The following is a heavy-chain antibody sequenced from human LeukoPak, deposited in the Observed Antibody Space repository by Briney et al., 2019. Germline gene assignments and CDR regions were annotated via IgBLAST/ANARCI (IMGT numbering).Heavy chain of an antibody. J-gene: IGHJ4*02. CDR1: GFTFDGYA. V-gene: IGHV3-9*01. CDR3: AKDIRAMVAATLFDR. D-gene: IGHD2-15*01. CDR2: ISWNSGSI. Sequence: PGGSLRLSCAASGFTFDGYAMHWVRQAPGKGLEWVSAISWNSGSIGYADSVKGRFTISRDNAKNSLYLQMNSLRAEDTAVYYCAKDIRAMVAATLFDRWGQGTLVTVSS.